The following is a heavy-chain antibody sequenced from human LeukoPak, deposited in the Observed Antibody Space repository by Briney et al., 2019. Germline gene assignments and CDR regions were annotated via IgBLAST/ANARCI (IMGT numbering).Heavy chain of an antibody. CDR1: GGSVSSGSYY. J-gene: IGHJ5*02. D-gene: IGHD2-15*01. CDR2: IYYSGST. CDR3: AGCRYCSGGSCYAGGYWFDP. V-gene: IGHV4-61*01. Sequence: SETLSLTCTVSGGSVSSGSYYWSWIRQPPGKGLEWIGYIYYSGSTNYNPSLKSRVTISVDTSKHQFSLKRSSVTAADTAVYYCAGCRYCSGGSCYAGGYWFDPWGQGTLVTVSS.